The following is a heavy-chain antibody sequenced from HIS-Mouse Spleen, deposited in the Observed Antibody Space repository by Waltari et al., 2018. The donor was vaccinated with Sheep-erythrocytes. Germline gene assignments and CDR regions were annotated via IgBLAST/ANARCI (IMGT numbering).Heavy chain of an antibody. CDR1: GFTCSSYA. CDR2: ISSNGGST. Sequence: EVQLVESGGGLVQPGGSLRLSCAASGFTCSSYAMHWVRQAPGKGLEYVSAISSNGGSTYYANSVKGRFTISRDNSKNTLYLQMGSLRAEDMAVYYCARGGIAVAGYYFDYWGQGTLVTVSS. V-gene: IGHV3-64*01. CDR3: ARGGIAVAGYYFDY. D-gene: IGHD6-19*01. J-gene: IGHJ4*02.